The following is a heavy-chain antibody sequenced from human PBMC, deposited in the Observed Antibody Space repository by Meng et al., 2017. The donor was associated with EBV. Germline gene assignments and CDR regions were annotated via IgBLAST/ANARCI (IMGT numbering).Heavy chain of an antibody. CDR1: GYTFTGYY. Sequence: QVQPGQSGAEGKKPGASVKVSCKASGYTFTGYYMHWVRQAPGQGLEWMGRINPNSGGTNYAQKFQGRVTMTRDTSISTAYMELSRLRSDDTAVYYCARVGIAVAGTGDYWGQGTLVTVSS. D-gene: IGHD6-19*01. J-gene: IGHJ4*02. CDR3: ARVGIAVAGTGDY. CDR2: INPNSGGT. V-gene: IGHV1-2*06.